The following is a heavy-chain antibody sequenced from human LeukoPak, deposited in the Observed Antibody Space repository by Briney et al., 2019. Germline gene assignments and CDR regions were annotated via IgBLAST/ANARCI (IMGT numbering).Heavy chain of an antibody. CDR1: GYTFTTYG. D-gene: IGHD6-19*01. Sequence: ASVNVSFKASGYTFTTYGISWVRQAPGQGLEWMGWISAYNGNTNYAQKLQGRVTMTTDTSTSTAYMELRSLRSDDTAVYYCARPEYSSGSYYYYYYGMDVWGQGTTVTVSS. CDR3: ARPEYSSGSYYYYYYGMDV. CDR2: ISAYNGNT. V-gene: IGHV1-18*01. J-gene: IGHJ6*02.